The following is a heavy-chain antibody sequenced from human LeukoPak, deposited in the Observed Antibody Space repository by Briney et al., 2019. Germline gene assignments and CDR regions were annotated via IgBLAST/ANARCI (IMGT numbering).Heavy chain of an antibody. CDR1: GGTFSSYA. J-gene: IGHJ4*02. V-gene: IGHV1-69*13. CDR2: IIPIFGTA. CDR3: ASANWNLRPNSRSADY. D-gene: IGHD1-1*01. Sequence: ASVKVSCKASGGTFSSYAISWVRQAPGQGLEWMGGIIPIFGTANYAQKFQGRVTITADGSTSTAYMELSSLRSEDTAVYYCASANWNLRPNSRSADYWGQGTLVTVSS.